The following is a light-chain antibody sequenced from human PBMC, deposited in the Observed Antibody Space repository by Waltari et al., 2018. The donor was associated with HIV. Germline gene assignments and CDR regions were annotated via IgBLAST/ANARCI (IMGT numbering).Light chain of an antibody. V-gene: IGKV3-15*01. CDR2: GAS. CDR3: QHYNNWPS. J-gene: IGKJ1*01. CDR1: QSVSSN. Sequence: EIVMTQSQATLSVSPGERATLSCRASQSVSSNLAWYQQKPAQAPRLLIYGASTRATGIPARFSGSGSGTEFTLTISSLQSEDFAVYYCQHYNNWPSFGQGTKVEVK.